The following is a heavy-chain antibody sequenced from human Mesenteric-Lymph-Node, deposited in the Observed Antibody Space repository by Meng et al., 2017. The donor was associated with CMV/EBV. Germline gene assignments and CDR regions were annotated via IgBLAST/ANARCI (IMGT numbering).Heavy chain of an antibody. CDR3: ARGGVVGATWPYYYGMDV. CDR2: INWNGGST. D-gene: IGHD1-26*01. J-gene: IGHJ6*02. Sequence: GESLKISCAASGFTFDDYGMSWVRQAPGKGLEWVSGINWNGGSTGYADSAKGRFTISRDNAKNSLYLQMNSLRAEDTALYYCARGGVVGATWPYYYGMDVWGQGTTVTVSS. V-gene: IGHV3-20*04. CDR1: GFTFDDYG.